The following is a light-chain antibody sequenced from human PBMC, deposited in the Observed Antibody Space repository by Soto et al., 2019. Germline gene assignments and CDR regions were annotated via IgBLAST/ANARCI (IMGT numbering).Light chain of an antibody. J-gene: IGKJ1*01. CDR1: QSISSY. V-gene: IGKV1-39*01. Sequence: DIQMTQSPSSLSASVGDRVTITCRASQSISSYLNWYQQKPGKAPKLLIYAATSLQSGVPSRFSGSGSGTDFTLSFSSVQPEDFATYYCQQSYSTPPTFGQGTKVEIK. CDR3: QQSYSTPPT. CDR2: AAT.